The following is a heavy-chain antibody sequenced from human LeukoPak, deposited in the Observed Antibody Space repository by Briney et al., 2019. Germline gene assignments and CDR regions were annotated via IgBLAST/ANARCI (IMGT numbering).Heavy chain of an antibody. V-gene: IGHV3-23*01. D-gene: IGHD3-10*01. CDR2: IRFSGEST. Sequence: GGSLRLSCAASGFTFGRHAMNWVRQAPGKGLEWVSAIRFSGESTYYADSVKGRFTISRDNSKNTLYLQMDSLRAEDTAVYYCAKDVATSGNYSPSDYWGQGTLVTVSS. CDR1: GFTFGRHA. J-gene: IGHJ4*02. CDR3: AKDVATSGNYSPSDY.